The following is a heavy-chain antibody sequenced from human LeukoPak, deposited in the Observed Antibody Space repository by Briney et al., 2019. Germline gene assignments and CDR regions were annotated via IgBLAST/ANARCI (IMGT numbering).Heavy chain of an antibody. J-gene: IGHJ1*01. CDR3: ARDRDSYYYDSSGYWFQH. D-gene: IGHD3-22*01. CDR1: GGSISSSSYY. Sequence: SETLSLTCTVSGGSISSSSYYWGRIRQPPGKGLEWIGSIYYSGSTYYNPSFKSRVTISVDTSKNQFSLKLSSVTAADTAVYYCARDRDSYYYDSSGYWFQHWGQGTLVTVSS. CDR2: IYYSGST. V-gene: IGHV4-39*07.